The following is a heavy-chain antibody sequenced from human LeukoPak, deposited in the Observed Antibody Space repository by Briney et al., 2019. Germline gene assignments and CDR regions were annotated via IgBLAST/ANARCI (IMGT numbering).Heavy chain of an antibody. Sequence: GGSLRLSCAASGFTFSGSWMTRVRQAPGKGLEWVANIKPDGSNKYYVDSVKGRFTISRDNGKKSLYLQMNDLRDEDTALYYCAKDGEAFDIWGQGTMVTVSS. D-gene: IGHD3-10*01. CDR1: GFTFSGSW. V-gene: IGHV3-7*01. J-gene: IGHJ3*02. CDR3: AKDGEAFDI. CDR2: IKPDGSNK.